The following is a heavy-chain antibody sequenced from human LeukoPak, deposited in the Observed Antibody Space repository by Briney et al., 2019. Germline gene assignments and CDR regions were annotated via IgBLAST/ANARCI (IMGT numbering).Heavy chain of an antibody. CDR3: ARGSGDYVLSGPAAAFDI. CDR2: ISSSSSYI. V-gene: IGHV3-21*01. J-gene: IGHJ3*02. Sequence: GGSLRLSCAASGFTFSSYSMSWVRQAPGKGLEWVASISSSSSYIYYADSVKGRFTISRDNAKNSLYLQMNSLRAEDTAVYYCARGSGDYVLSGPAAAFDIWGQGTMVTVSS. CDR1: GFTFSSYS. D-gene: IGHD4-17*01.